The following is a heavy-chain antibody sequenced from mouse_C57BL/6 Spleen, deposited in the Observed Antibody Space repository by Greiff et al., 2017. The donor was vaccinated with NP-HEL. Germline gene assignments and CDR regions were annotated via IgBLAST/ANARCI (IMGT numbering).Heavy chain of an antibody. CDR1: GFNIKDDY. CDR2: IDPENGDT. CDR3: TDYYGSSYGAY. Sequence: EVQLQQSGAELVRPGASVKLSCTASGFNIKDDYMHWVKQRSEQGLEWIGWIDPENGDTEYASKFQGKATITADTSSNTAYLQLSSLTSEDTAVYYCTDYYGSSYGAYWGQGTLVTVSA. J-gene: IGHJ3*01. D-gene: IGHD1-1*01. V-gene: IGHV14-4*01.